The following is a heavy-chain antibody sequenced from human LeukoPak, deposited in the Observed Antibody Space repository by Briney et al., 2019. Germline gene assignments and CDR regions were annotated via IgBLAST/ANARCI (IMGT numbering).Heavy chain of an antibody. V-gene: IGHV3-48*03. CDR3: ARDGPDTAMVYYFDY. J-gene: IGHJ4*02. CDR2: ISSSGSTI. Sequence: GGSLGLSCAASGFTFSSYEMNWVPQAPGRGWEWVSYISSSGSTIYYADSVKGRFTIYRDNAKNSLYLQMNSLRAEDTAVYYCARDGPDTAMVYYFDYWGQGTLVTVSS. D-gene: IGHD5-18*01. CDR1: GFTFSSYE.